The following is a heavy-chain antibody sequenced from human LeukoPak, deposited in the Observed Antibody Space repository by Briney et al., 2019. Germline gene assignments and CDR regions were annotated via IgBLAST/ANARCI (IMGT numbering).Heavy chain of an antibody. CDR3: ARAIYCSSTSCYRYYYMDV. CDR1: GGTFSSYA. J-gene: IGHJ6*03. Sequence: KISCKGSGGTFSSYAISWVRQAPGQGLEWMGGIIPIFGTANYAQKFQGRVTITTDESTSTAYMELSSLRSEDTAVYYCARAIYCSSTSCYRYYYMDVWGKGTTVTVSS. D-gene: IGHD2-2*01. CDR2: IIPIFGTA. V-gene: IGHV1-69*05.